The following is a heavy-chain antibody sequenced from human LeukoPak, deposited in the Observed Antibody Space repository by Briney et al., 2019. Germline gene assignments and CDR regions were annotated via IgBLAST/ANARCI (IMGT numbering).Heavy chain of an antibody. CDR1: GGSFSGYY. V-gene: IGHV4-34*01. D-gene: IGHD6-19*01. Sequence: SETLSLTCGVYGGSFSGYYWSWIRQSPGKGLEWIGEINHGGSTNYNPSLKSRVTISVDTSKNQFSLKLNSVTAADTAVYYCARWYYSGWAFDYWGQGALVTGSS. CDR3: ARWYYSGWAFDY. J-gene: IGHJ4*02. CDR2: INHGGST.